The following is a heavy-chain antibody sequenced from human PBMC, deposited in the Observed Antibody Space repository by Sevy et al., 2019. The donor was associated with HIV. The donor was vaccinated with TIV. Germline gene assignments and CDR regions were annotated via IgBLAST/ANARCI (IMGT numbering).Heavy chain of an antibody. D-gene: IGHD2-2*01. CDR3: ARESRTRFTDC. CDR1: GFTFTDYY. Sequence: GGSLRLSCAASGFTFTDYYMSWIRQAPGKGLEWLSYISSSGDTIQYADSVKGRFPISRDNAKNSLSLQMNSLRAEDTAVYYCARESRTRFTDCWGQGTLVTVSS. V-gene: IGHV3-11*01. CDR2: ISSSGDTI. J-gene: IGHJ4*02.